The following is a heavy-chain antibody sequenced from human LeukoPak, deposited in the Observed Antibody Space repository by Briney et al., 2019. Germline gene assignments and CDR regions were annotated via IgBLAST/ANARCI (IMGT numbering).Heavy chain of an antibody. J-gene: IGHJ4*02. CDR2: LHQSGSS. D-gene: IGHD6-13*01. CDR3: ARGIGYSDYYSFPSYYFDF. V-gene: IGHV4-38-2*02. CDR1: GYSISNGYY. Sequence: SETLSLTCTVSGYSISNGYYWGWIRQPPGKGLEWIGSLHQSGSSSYNPSLKSRVTISLDTSKNQFSLKLRSVTAADTAVYFCARGIGYSDYYSFPSYYFDFWGQGTLVPVSS.